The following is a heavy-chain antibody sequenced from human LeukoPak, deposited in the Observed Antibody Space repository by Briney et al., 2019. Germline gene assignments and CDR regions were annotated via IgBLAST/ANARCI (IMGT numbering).Heavy chain of an antibody. Sequence: GRSLRLTCAASGFTFSSYGMHWVRQAPGKGPEWVAVISSEGRDKFYADSVKGRFTISRDNPKNTLYLQMNSLRAEDTAMYYCAKDWGYASGTFFVNWGQGTLVTVSS. D-gene: IGHD3-16*01. CDR3: AKDWGYASGTFFVN. CDR1: GFTFSSYG. J-gene: IGHJ4*02. CDR2: ISSEGRDK. V-gene: IGHV3-30*18.